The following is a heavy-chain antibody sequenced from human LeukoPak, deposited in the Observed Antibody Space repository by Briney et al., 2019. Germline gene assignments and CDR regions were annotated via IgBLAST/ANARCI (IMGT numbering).Heavy chain of an antibody. J-gene: IGHJ4*02. Sequence: GGSLRLSCAASGFSVTSSHMSWVRQAPGKGLEWVSIIYSSGNTDYAGSMQGRFAISRDDSKNTLYLQMNSLRPEDTAVYYCARESAPRHGLDYWGQGTLVTVSS. D-gene: IGHD5-24*01. CDR3: ARESAPRHGLDY. CDR1: GFSVTSSH. CDR2: IYSSGNT. V-gene: IGHV3-66*01.